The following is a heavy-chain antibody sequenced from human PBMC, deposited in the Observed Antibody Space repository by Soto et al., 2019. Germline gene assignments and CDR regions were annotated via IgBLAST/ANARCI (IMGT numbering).Heavy chain of an antibody. D-gene: IGHD6-6*01. CDR3: ARAPKVSGSSQTRPDF. J-gene: IGHJ4*02. CDR1: SGSFSGYY. CDR2: ISQSGNT. Sequence: QVQLHQWGAGLLKPSETLSLACSIYSGSFSGYYWSWIRKPPGKGLEWIGEISQSGNTNYSPSLKSRVSRSIDTSKKQFSLNLASVSAADTAVYYCARAPKVSGSSQTRPDFWGQGTLVTVSS. V-gene: IGHV4-34*01.